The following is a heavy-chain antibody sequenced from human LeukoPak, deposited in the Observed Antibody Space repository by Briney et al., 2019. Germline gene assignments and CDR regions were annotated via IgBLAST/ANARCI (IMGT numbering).Heavy chain of an antibody. Sequence: PSETLSLTCTVSSGSISTYYWSWIRQPPGKGLEWIGYIYYSGTTNYNPSLKSRVTILADTSKNQLSLRLSSVTAADTAVYYCATPPAGTASWFDPWGQGTLVTVSS. CDR1: SGSISTYY. CDR3: ATPPAGTASWFDP. J-gene: IGHJ5*02. V-gene: IGHV4-59*01. CDR2: IYYSGTT.